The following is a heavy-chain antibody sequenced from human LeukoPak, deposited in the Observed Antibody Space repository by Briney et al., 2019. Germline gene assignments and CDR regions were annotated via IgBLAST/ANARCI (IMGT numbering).Heavy chain of an antibody. D-gene: IGHD3-10*01. CDR1: GDTLTELP. CDR3: ATDFFGEPWAPEGLDY. Sequence: ASVKVSCKVSGDTLTELPVHWLRQAPGKGLEWMGRFDPEDGETIYAQKFQGRVTMTEDTSTDTAYMELSSLRSEDTAVYYCATDFFGEPWAPEGLDYWGQGTLVTVSS. V-gene: IGHV1-24*01. CDR2: FDPEDGET. J-gene: IGHJ4*02.